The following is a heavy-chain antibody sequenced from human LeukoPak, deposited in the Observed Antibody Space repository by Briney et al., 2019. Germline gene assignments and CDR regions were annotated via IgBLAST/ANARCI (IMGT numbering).Heavy chain of an antibody. J-gene: IGHJ4*02. CDR3: ARDLSSGSYRFLDY. D-gene: IGHD1-26*01. V-gene: IGHV3-21*01. Sequence: SVKGRFTISRDNAKNSLYLQMNSLRAEDTAVYYCARDLSSGSYRFLDYWGQGTLVTVAS.